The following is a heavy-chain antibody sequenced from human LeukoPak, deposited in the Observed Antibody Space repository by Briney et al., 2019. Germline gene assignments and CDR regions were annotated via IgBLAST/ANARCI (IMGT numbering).Heavy chain of an antibody. CDR2: ISGSGGST. CDR1: GFTFSSYA. J-gene: IGHJ6*02. Sequence: PGGSLRLSCAASGFTFSSYAMSWVRQAPGKGLEWVSAISGSGGSTYYADSVKGRFTISRDNSKNTLYLQMNSLRAEDTAVYYCARVPRYCSGGSCYSHYYYGMDVWGQGTTVTVSS. D-gene: IGHD2-15*01. CDR3: ARVPRYCSGGSCYSHYYYGMDV. V-gene: IGHV3-23*01.